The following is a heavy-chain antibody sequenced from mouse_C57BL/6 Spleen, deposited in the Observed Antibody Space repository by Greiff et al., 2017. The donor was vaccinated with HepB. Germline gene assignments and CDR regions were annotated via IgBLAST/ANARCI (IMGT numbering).Heavy chain of an antibody. CDR3: AGDDGYYSFAY. CDR1: GYTFTSYW. D-gene: IGHD2-3*01. Sequence: QVQLQQPGAELVRPGSSVKLSCKASGYTFTSYWMHWVKQRPIQGLEWIGNIDPSDSETHYNQKFKDKATLTVDKSSSTAYMQLSSLTSEDSAVYYCAGDDGYYSFAYWGQGTLVTVSA. CDR2: IDPSDSET. J-gene: IGHJ3*01. V-gene: IGHV1-52*01.